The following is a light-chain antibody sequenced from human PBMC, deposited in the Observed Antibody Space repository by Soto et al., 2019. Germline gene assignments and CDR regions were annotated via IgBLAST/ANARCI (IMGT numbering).Light chain of an antibody. CDR1: QSVSSS. Sequence: EIVLTQSPATLSLSPGEGATLSCRASQSVSSSLAWYQQKPGQAPRLLIYDASSRATDIPARFSGSGSGTDFTLTISSLEPEDFAVYYCQQRSNWPLTFGGGTKVDIK. CDR2: DAS. V-gene: IGKV3-11*01. J-gene: IGKJ4*01. CDR3: QQRSNWPLT.